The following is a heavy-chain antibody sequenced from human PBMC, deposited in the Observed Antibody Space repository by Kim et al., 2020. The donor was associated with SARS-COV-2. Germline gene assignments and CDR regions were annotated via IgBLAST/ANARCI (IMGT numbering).Heavy chain of an antibody. CDR3: AREGVVAAAGKVLFDY. J-gene: IGHJ4*02. D-gene: IGHD6-13*01. V-gene: IGHV3-30*07. Sequence: SWKGRFTISRDNSKNTLYLQMNSLRAEDTAVYYCAREGVVAAAGKVLFDYWGQGTLVTVSS.